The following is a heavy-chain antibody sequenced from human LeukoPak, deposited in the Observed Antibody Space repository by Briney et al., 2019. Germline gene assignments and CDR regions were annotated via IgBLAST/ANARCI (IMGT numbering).Heavy chain of an antibody. V-gene: IGHV4-59*12. CDR2: IYNSGST. Sequence: NSSETLSLTCTVSGGSISSYYWSWIRQPPGKGLEWIGYIYNSGSTNYNPSLKSRVTISVDTSKNQFSLNLSSVTAADTAMYYCARAVGTSRNFFDYWGQGTLVTVSS. J-gene: IGHJ4*02. D-gene: IGHD4-23*01. CDR1: GGSISSYY. CDR3: ARAVGTSRNFFDY.